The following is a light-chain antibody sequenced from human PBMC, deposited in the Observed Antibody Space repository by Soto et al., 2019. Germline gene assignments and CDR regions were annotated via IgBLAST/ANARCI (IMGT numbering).Light chain of an antibody. CDR1: QSVSSY. Sequence: EIVLTQSPATLSLSPGERATLSCRASQSVSSYLAWYQQKPGQAPRLLIYGALNRAAGITARFSGSGPGSGFTPTNSTPVPEYLAVYYCQQRNNWPLTFGGGTKVEIK. CDR2: GAL. V-gene: IGKV3-11*01. CDR3: QQRNNWPLT. J-gene: IGKJ4*01.